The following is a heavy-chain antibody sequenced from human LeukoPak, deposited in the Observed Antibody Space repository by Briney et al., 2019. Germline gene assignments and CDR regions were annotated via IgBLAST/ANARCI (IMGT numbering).Heavy chain of an antibody. Sequence: SETLSLTCTVSGGSISSSTYYWGWIRQPPGKGLEWIGIISYSGSTYYNPSLKSRVTISVDTSKNQFSLKLSSVTAADTAVYYCASGGSVGPLVAATLLYYYYGMDAWGQGTTVTVSS. CDR2: ISYSGST. CDR3: ASGGSVGPLVAATLLYYYYGMDA. D-gene: IGHD2-15*01. V-gene: IGHV4-39*01. CDR1: GGSISSSTYY. J-gene: IGHJ6*02.